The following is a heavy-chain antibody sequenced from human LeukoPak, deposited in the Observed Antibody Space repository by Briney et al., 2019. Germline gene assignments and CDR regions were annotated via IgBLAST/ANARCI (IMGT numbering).Heavy chain of an antibody. V-gene: IGHV3-74*01. Sequence: PGGSLRLSCAPSGFTFSNYWMHWVRQAPGKGLVWVSRINNDGSTTTYAGSVKGRFSISRDNAKNTLYLQMNSLRAEDTALYYCARSHSSSSGLFDSWGQGTLVTVSS. J-gene: IGHJ4*02. CDR3: ARSHSSSSGLFDS. CDR1: GFTFSNYW. CDR2: INNDGSTT. D-gene: IGHD6-6*01.